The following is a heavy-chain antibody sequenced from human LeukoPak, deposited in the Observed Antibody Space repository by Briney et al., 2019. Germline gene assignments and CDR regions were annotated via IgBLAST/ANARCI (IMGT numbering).Heavy chain of an antibody. Sequence: PSQTLSLTCTVSGGSISSGDYYWSWIRQPPGKGLEWIGYIYYSGSTYYNPSLKSRVTISVDTSKNQFSLKLSSVTAADTAVYYCARGCYYDSSGYHSEADYWGQGTLVTVSS. CDR3: ARGCYYDSSGYHSEADY. D-gene: IGHD3-22*01. V-gene: IGHV4-30-4*01. CDR2: IYYSGST. CDR1: GGSISSGDYY. J-gene: IGHJ4*02.